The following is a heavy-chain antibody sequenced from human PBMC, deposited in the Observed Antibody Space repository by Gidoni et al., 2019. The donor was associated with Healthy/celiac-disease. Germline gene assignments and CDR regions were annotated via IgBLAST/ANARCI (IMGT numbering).Heavy chain of an antibody. J-gene: IGHJ5*02. CDR3: ASISKGPAAGTWGRFDP. V-gene: IGHV1-24*01. D-gene: IGHD6-13*01. CDR2: FAPEDGET. Sequence: QVQLVQSGAEVKKPATSVKVSCKVSGYPLTEFSMHWVRQAPGKGLGWMGGFAPEDGETIYAQKFQGRVTMTEDTSTDTAYMELSSLRSEDTAVYYCASISKGPAAGTWGRFDPWGQGTLVTVSS. CDR1: GYPLTEFS.